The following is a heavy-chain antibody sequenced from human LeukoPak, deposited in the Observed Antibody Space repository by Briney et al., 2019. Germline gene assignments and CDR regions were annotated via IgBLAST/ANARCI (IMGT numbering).Heavy chain of an antibody. CDR2: ISGSGGST. CDR3: ALRITMIVVVRK. V-gene: IGHV3-23*01. D-gene: IGHD3-22*01. CDR1: GFTFSSYA. J-gene: IGHJ4*02. Sequence: GGSLRLPCAASGFTFSSYAMSWVRQAPGKGLEWVSAISGSGGSTYYADSVKGRFTISRDNSKNTLYLQMNSLRAEDTAVYYCALRITMIVVVRKWGQGTLVTVSS.